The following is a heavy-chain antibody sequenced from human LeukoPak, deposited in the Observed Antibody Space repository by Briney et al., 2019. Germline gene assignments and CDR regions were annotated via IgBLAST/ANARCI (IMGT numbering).Heavy chain of an antibody. CDR2: ISYDGSNK. CDR3: ARGPRYDAFDI. J-gene: IGHJ3*02. V-gene: IGHV3-30*09. CDR1: GFALRSYV. Sequence: PGKSLRLSCAASGFALRSYVMHWVRQAPGKGLEWVAVISYDGSNKFYADSVRGRFAISRDNSRNTLYLQVYSLSAEDTAVYYCARGPRYDAFDIWGQGTMVTVSS.